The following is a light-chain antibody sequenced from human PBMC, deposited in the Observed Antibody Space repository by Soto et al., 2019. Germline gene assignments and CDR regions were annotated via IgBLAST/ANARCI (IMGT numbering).Light chain of an antibody. V-gene: IGLV2-14*03. CDR3: TSYTSSFTFV. Sequence: QSALTQPASVSGSPGQSITISCTGTSNDVGGYNFVFWYQQHPTKAPKLIIYDVINRPSGVSNRFSGSKSGNMASLPISGLQAEDEADYYCTSYTSSFTFVFGTGTKLTVL. CDR1: SNDVGGYNF. CDR2: DVI. J-gene: IGLJ1*01.